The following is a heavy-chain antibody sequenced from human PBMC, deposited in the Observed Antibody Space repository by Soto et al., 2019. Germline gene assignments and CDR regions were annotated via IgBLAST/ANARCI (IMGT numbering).Heavy chain of an antibody. J-gene: IGHJ4*02. Sequence: GASVKVSCKASGGTFSSYTNSWVRQAPGQGLEWMGRIIPILGIANYAQKFQGRVTITADKSTSTAYMELSSLRSEDTAVYYCASIPHSAGDDSGYWGQGTLVTVSS. D-gene: IGHD5-12*01. CDR3: ASIPHSAGDDSGY. CDR2: IIPILGIA. V-gene: IGHV1-69*02. CDR1: GGTFSSYT.